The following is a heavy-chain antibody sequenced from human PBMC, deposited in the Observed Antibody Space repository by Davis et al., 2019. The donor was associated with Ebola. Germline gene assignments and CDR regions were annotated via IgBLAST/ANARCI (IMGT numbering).Heavy chain of an antibody. V-gene: IGHV4-59*08. CDR2: LYHGGGT. Sequence: SETLSLTCTVSGGYISGYYWSWIRQPPGKGLEWIGNLYHGGGTNYSPSLKSRLTISVDTSKNQFSLELSSVTAADTAMYYCVKDDVTAGRFNYWGQGSLVTVSS. CDR3: VKDDVTAGRFNY. CDR1: GGYISGYY. D-gene: IGHD1-20*01. J-gene: IGHJ4*02.